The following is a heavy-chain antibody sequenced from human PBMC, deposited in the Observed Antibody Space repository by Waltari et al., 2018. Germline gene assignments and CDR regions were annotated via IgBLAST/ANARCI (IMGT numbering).Heavy chain of an antibody. CDR2: ISGSGGST. D-gene: IGHD4-17*01. Sequence: EVQLVESGGGFLQPGGSLRLSCTASGFSFDTCAMSWVRQAPGKGLGWVSAISGSGGSTYYEDSVKGRFTISRDNSKNTLYLQMNNLSAEDTALYYCTKGATVTSATKYYYMDVWGKGTTVTVSS. J-gene: IGHJ6*03. CDR3: TKGATVTSATKYYYMDV. CDR1: GFSFDTCA. V-gene: IGHV3-23*04.